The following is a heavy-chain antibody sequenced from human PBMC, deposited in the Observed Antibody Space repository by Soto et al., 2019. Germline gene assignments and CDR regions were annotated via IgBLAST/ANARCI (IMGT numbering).Heavy chain of an antibody. CDR3: ARERVLGDGGGFDV. CDR2: IYYIGST. J-gene: IGHJ6*02. Sequence: QVHLQESGPGLLKPSQTLSLTCTVSGAAVSGGGQYWNWVRQLPGKGLEWIGNIYYIGSTDYNPSLKSRVTISFDTFKNQFALKLISVTAADTAVYYCARERVLGDGGGFDVWGQGTTVTVSS. V-gene: IGHV4-31*03. D-gene: IGHD2-15*01. CDR1: GAAVSGGGQY.